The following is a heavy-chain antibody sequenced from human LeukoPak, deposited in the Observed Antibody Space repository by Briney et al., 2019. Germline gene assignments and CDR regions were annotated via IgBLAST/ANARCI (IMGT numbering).Heavy chain of an antibody. D-gene: IGHD1-26*01. Sequence: PSETLSLTCAVSGYSISSDCYWGWIRQCPGKGLEWIGSIYHSGSTSYNPSLKSRVTISVDRSKNQFSLKLTSVTAADSAVYYCARNGTYPFDSWGQGTLVTVSS. CDR3: ARNGTYPFDS. CDR2: IYHSGST. CDR1: GYSISSDCY. V-gene: IGHV4-38-2*01. J-gene: IGHJ4*02.